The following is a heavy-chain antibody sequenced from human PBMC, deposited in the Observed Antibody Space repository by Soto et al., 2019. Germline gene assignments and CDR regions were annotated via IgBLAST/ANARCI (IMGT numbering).Heavy chain of an antibody. CDR2: IRNKGNNYAT. CDR3: TSRRDWTAVDPLDY. Sequence: GGALRLSCAASGVTFSDSAMHWVRQASGKGLEWVGRIRNKGNNYATAYTASVKGRFTISRDDSKNTVYLQMNSLKIDDTAVYYCTSRRDWTAVDPLDYWGLGTLVTVSS. CDR1: GVTFSDSA. V-gene: IGHV3-73*01. D-gene: IGHD5-18*01. J-gene: IGHJ4*02.